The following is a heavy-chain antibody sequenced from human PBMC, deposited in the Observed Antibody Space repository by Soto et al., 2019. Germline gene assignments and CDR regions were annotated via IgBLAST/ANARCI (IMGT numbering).Heavy chain of an antibody. CDR2: IRSKAYGGTT. Sequence: GGSLRLSCTASGFTFGDYAMSWVRQAPGKGLEWVGFIRSKAYGGTTEYAASVKGRFTISRDDSKSIAYLQMNSLKTEDTAVYYCTRERHIAAAGTLDYWGQGTLVTVPQ. CDR3: TRERHIAAAGTLDY. V-gene: IGHV3-49*04. CDR1: GFTFGDYA. D-gene: IGHD6-13*01. J-gene: IGHJ4*02.